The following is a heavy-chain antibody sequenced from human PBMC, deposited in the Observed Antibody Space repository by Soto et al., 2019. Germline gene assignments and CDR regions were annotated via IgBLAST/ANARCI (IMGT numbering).Heavy chain of an antibody. D-gene: IGHD2-8*02. Sequence: SETLSLTCTVSGGSISSYYWSWIRQPPGKGLEWIGYIYYSGSTNYNPSLKSRVTISVDTSKNQFSLKLSSVTAADTAVYYCARGCLVGTGAYGNFDLWGHGTLATVFS. CDR1: GGSISSYY. CDR2: IYYSGST. J-gene: IGHJ4*01. V-gene: IGHV4-59*12. CDR3: ARGCLVGTGAYGNFDL.